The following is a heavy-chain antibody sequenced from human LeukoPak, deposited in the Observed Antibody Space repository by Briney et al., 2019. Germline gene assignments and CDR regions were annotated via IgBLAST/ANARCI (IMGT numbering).Heavy chain of an antibody. Sequence: GASVKVSCKASGYTFTSYGISWVRQAPGQGLEWMGWINPNSGVTNYAQKFQGRVTMTRDTSITTAYLELSRLRSDDTAVYYCARDNRDVRGGDCFDVWGKGTTVTVSS. CDR3: ARDNRDVRGGDCFDV. J-gene: IGHJ6*04. CDR2: INPNSGVT. CDR1: GYTFTSYG. V-gene: IGHV1-2*02. D-gene: IGHD2-21*02.